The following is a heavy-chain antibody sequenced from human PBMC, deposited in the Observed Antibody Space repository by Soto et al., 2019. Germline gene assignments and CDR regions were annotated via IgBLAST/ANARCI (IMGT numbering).Heavy chain of an antibody. V-gene: IGHV4-4*07. J-gene: IGHJ4*02. D-gene: IGHD6-19*01. Sequence: SETLSLTCTVSGGSFSGYYWSWIRQPAGKGLEWIGRIYTTTGSTTYNPSLNSRLTMSVDTSKNLFFLNLKSVTAADTAVYYCAKSSGWLDYWGQGILATVSS. CDR1: GGSFSGYY. CDR3: AKSSGWLDY. CDR2: IYTTTGST.